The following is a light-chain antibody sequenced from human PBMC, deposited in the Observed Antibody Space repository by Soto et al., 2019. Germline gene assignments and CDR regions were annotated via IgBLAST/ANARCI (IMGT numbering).Light chain of an antibody. CDR2: KAS. Sequence: DIQMTQSPSTLSASVGDRVTITCRASQSISSLLAWYQHKPGKAPKFLIYKASSLQSGVPSRFSGSGSGTEFTLTITSLQPDDVATYYCQQYDLYWTFGQGTKVDIK. V-gene: IGKV1-5*03. CDR1: QSISSL. CDR3: QQYDLYWT. J-gene: IGKJ1*01.